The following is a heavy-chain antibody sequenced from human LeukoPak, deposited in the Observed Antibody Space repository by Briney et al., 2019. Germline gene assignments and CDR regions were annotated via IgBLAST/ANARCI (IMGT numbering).Heavy chain of an antibody. V-gene: IGHV3-74*01. CDR2: INSDGSSI. CDR3: VSSEWYAAFDI. J-gene: IGHJ3*02. D-gene: IGHD6-19*01. Sequence: PGGSLRLSCAASGFSFSCHWMHWVRQAQGKGLVWVSRINSDGSSISYADSVKGRFTISRDNAKNTLYLQMNSLRAEDTAVYYCVSSEWYAAFDIWGQGTIVTVSS. CDR1: GFSFSCHW.